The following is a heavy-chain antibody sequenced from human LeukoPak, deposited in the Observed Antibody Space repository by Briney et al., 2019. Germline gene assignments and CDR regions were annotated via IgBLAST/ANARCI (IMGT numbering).Heavy chain of an antibody. V-gene: IGHV3-30*18. D-gene: IGHD3-22*01. J-gene: IGHJ4*02. CDR2: ISYDGSNK. CDR1: GFTFSSYG. Sequence: GRSLRLSCAASGFTFSSYGMHWVRQAPGKGLEWVAVISYDGSNKYYVDSVKGRFTISRDNSKNTLYPQMNSLRAEDTAVYYCAKDRARSHPYDTSGLTPNDYWGQGTLVTVSS. CDR3: AKDRARSHPYDTSGLTPNDY.